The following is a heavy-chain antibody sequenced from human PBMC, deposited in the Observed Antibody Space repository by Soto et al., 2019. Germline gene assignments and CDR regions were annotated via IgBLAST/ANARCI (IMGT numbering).Heavy chain of an antibody. J-gene: IGHJ4*02. CDR1: GFTFSNAW. D-gene: IGHD3-22*01. V-gene: IGHV3-15*01. CDR2: IKSKTDGGTT. CDR3: TTETHYDSSGYYLYYFDY. Sequence: ESGGGLVKPGGSLRLSCAASGFTFSNAWMSWVRQAPGKGLEWVGRIKSKTDGGTTDYAAPVKGRFTISRDDSKNTLYLQMNSLKTEDTAVYYCTTETHYDSSGYYLYYFDYWGQGTLVTVSS.